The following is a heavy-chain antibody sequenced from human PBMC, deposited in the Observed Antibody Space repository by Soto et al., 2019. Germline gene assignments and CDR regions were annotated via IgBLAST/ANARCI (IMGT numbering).Heavy chain of an antibody. J-gene: IGHJ4*02. CDR2: ITYDGANG. CDR3: ARAFSGSYPNFDY. CDR1: GFIFRSYA. D-gene: IGHD1-26*01. Sequence: SLRLSCLASGFIFRSYAMHWVRQAPGKGLEWVAVITYDGANGYYADSVRGRFAISRDSSKSTLFLQMNSLRPEDTAVYYCARAFSGSYPNFDYWGQGTLVTVSS. V-gene: IGHV3-30*09.